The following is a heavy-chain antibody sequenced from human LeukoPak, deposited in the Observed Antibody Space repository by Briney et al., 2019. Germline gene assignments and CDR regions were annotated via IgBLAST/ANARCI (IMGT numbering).Heavy chain of an antibody. Sequence: SETLSLTCAVYGGSFSGYYWSWIRQPPGKGLEWIGEINHSGSTNYNPSLKSRVTISVDTSKNQFSLKLSSVTAADTAVYYCARHGGVLRYFDWSWDAFDIWGQGTMVTVSS. V-gene: IGHV4-34*01. D-gene: IGHD3-9*01. CDR2: INHSGST. J-gene: IGHJ3*02. CDR1: GGSFSGYY. CDR3: ARHGGVLRYFDWSWDAFDI.